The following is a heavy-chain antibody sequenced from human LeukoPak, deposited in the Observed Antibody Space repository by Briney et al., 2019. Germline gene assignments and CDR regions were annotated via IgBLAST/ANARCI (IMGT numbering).Heavy chain of an antibody. D-gene: IGHD3-3*01. CDR2: IWYDGSNE. J-gene: IGHJ4*02. CDR1: GFTFRHYG. V-gene: IGHV3-33*03. Sequence: PGRSLRLSCEASGFTFRHYGMHWVRQAPGKGLEWVAVIWYDGSNENYADAVKGRFTISRDNSNNTLFLQMNSLRVEDTAVYYCAQARFGSGYHNLDYWGQGTLVTVSS. CDR3: AQARFGSGYHNLDY.